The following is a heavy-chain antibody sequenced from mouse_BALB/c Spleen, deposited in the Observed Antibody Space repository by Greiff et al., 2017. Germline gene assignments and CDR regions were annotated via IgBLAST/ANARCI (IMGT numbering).Heavy chain of an antibody. J-gene: IGHJ4*01. CDR2: ISSGGSYT. D-gene: IGHD4-1*01. CDR1: GFTFSSYA. V-gene: IGHV5-9-3*01. Sequence: EVQRVESGGGLVKPGGSLKLSCAASGFTFSSYAMSWVRQTPEKRLEWVATISSGGSYTYYPDSVKGRFTISRDNAKNTLYLQMSSLRSEDTAMYYCARITGTYAMDYWGQGTSVTVSS. CDR3: ARITGTYAMDY.